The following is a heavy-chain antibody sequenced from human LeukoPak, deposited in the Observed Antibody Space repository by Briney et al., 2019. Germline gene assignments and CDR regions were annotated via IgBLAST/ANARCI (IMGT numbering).Heavy chain of an antibody. CDR1: GFTFSSLS. J-gene: IGHJ4*02. V-gene: IGHV3-48*04. Sequence: GGSLRLSCAASGFTFSSLSMNWVRQVPGKGREWVSYIRSSGTGTDYTGSVKGRFTSSRDNAKNSLYLQMNSLRAEDTAVYYCARVRGSYGVWGQGTLVTVSS. D-gene: IGHD1-26*01. CDR2: IRSSGTGT. CDR3: ARVRGSYGV.